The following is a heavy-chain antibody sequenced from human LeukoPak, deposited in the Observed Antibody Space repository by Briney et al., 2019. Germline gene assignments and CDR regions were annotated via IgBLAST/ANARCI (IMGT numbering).Heavy chain of an antibody. J-gene: IGHJ3*02. Sequence: GGSLRLSCAASGFTFDDYAVHWVRQAPGKGLEWDSGISWNSGSIDYADSVKGRFNSSRDNAKKSLYLQMNSLRAEDMALYYCAKARFYDSSTFDIWGQGTMVTVSS. CDR2: ISWNSGSI. CDR1: GFTFDDYA. V-gene: IGHV3-9*03. D-gene: IGHD3-22*01. CDR3: AKARFYDSSTFDI.